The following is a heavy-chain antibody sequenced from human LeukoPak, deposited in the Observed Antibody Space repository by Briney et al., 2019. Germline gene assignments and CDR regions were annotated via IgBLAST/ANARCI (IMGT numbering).Heavy chain of an antibody. J-gene: IGHJ3*02. Sequence: KPSETLSLTCTVSGGSISSGGYYWSWIRQPPGKGLEWIGYIYHSGSTYYNPSLKSRVTISEDRSKNQFSLKLSSVTAADTAVYYCARRRISGIAVAGRAFDIWGQGTMVTVSS. CDR1: GGSISSGGYY. CDR2: IYHSGST. CDR3: ARRRISGIAVAGRAFDI. V-gene: IGHV4-30-2*01. D-gene: IGHD6-19*01.